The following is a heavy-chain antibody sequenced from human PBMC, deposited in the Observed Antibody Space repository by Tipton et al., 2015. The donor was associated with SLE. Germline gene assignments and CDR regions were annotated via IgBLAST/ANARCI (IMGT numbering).Heavy chain of an antibody. Sequence: TLSLTCAVYGGSFSGYYWSWIRQPPGKGLEWVGYIYYSGSTSSNPSLKSRVTISVDTSKNQVSLKLNSVTAADTAVYYCASQQWLVRFDYWGQGALVTVSS. V-gene: IGHV4-59*08. D-gene: IGHD6-19*01. CDR1: GGSFSGYY. J-gene: IGHJ4*02. CDR2: IYYSGST. CDR3: ASQQWLVRFDY.